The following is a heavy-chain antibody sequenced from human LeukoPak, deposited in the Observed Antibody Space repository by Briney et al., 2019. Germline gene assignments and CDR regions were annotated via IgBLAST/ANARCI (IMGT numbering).Heavy chain of an antibody. CDR1: GCTFTGYY. J-gene: IGHJ5*02. Sequence: ASVKVSCKASGCTFTGYYMHWVRHAPGQGLEWMGWINPNSGGTNYAQKFQGRVTMTRDTSISTAYMELRRLRSDDTAVYYCARDDYDFWSGYFENWFDPWGQGTLVTVSS. D-gene: IGHD3-3*01. V-gene: IGHV1-2*02. CDR3: ARDDYDFWSGYFENWFDP. CDR2: INPNSGGT.